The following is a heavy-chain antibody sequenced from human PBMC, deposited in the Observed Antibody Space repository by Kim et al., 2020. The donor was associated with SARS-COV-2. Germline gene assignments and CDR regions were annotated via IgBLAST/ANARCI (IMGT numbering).Heavy chain of an antibody. V-gene: IGHV3-33*06. Sequence: GGSLRLSCAASGFTFSSYAMHWVRQAPGKGLEWVAVIWYDGSNKYYADSVKGRFTISRDNSKNTLYLQMNSLRAEDTAVYYCAKEYGLLLGYFDYWGQGTLVTVSS. CDR3: AKEYGLLLGYFDY. J-gene: IGHJ4*02. D-gene: IGHD3-22*01. CDR1: GFTFSSYA. CDR2: IWYDGSNK.